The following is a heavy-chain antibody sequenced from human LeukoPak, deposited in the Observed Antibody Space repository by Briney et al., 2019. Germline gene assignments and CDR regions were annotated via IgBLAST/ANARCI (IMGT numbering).Heavy chain of an antibody. CDR1: GDSVSSNSAA. J-gene: IGHJ4*02. V-gene: IGHV6-1*01. CDR2: TYYRSKWST. CDR3: ARSTGPIDY. Sequence: SQTLSLTCAISGDSVSSNSAAWNWIRQSPSRGLEWLGRTYYRSKWSTYYAVSVKSRISINRDTSKNQISLQLNPVTPEDTAVYYCARSTGPIDYWGQGALVTVSS. D-gene: IGHD1-1*01.